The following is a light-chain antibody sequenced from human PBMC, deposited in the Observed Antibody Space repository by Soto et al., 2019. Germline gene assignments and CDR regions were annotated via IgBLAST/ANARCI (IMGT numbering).Light chain of an antibody. CDR3: QQYYNTPFT. CDR2: WAS. CDR1: RSVLYSSNNKNY. V-gene: IGKV4-1*01. J-gene: IGKJ3*01. Sequence: DIVMTQSPDSLAVSLGERATINCKSSRSVLYSSNNKNYLAWYQQKPGQPPKLLLYWASSRESGVPDRFSGSGSGTDFTLTIDSLQAEDGAVYYCQQYYNTPFTFGPGTKVDI.